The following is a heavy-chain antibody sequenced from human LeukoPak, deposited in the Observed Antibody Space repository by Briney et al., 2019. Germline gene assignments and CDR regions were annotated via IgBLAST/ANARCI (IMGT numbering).Heavy chain of an antibody. D-gene: IGHD3-3*01. V-gene: IGHV3-23*01. CDR2: ISDSGGST. Sequence: QAGGSLRLSCAVAGITLSNYGMSWVRQAPGKGLEWVAGISDSGGSTNYADSLKCRLTISRDNSKNTLYLQMNSLRAEDTALYYCAKDGSWRDYYFYFYIDVWGKGTTVTVSS. CDR1: GITLSNYG. J-gene: IGHJ6*03. CDR3: AKDGSWRDYYFYFYIDV.